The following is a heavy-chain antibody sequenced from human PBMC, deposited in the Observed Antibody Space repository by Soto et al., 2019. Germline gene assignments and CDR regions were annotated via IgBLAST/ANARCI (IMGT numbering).Heavy chain of an antibody. Sequence: QVQLVQSGAEVKKPGASMKVSCKASGYAFSSYDLTWVRQAPGQGPEWVGWISANNGDTNYAQRLQGRVTLTTDTSTSTAYMELRSLRSDDTAVYFCASLASARSSVDSWGQGTLVTVSS. J-gene: IGHJ4*02. V-gene: IGHV1-18*04. CDR3: ASLASARSSVDS. D-gene: IGHD6-6*01. CDR2: ISANNGDT. CDR1: GYAFSSYD.